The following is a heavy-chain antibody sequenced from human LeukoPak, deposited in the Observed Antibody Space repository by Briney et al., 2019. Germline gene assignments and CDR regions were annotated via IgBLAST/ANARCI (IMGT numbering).Heavy chain of an antibody. Sequence: SETLSLTCAVYGGSFSGYYWSWIRQPPGKGLEWIGEINHSGSTNYNPSLKSRVTISVDTSKNQFSLKLSSVTAADMAVYYCAREEASIAVAGTVPNFDYWGQGTLVTASS. CDR3: AREEASIAVAGTVPNFDY. CDR2: INHSGST. CDR1: GGSFSGYY. J-gene: IGHJ4*02. D-gene: IGHD6-19*01. V-gene: IGHV4-34*01.